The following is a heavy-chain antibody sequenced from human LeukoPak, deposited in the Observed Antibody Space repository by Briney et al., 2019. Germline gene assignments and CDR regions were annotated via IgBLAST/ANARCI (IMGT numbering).Heavy chain of an antibody. CDR3: AKQRTVTTEFDY. J-gene: IGHJ4*02. Sequence: GGSLRLSCAASGFTFSNYAMSRVRQAPGKGLDWVSGISGSGGSTYYADSVKGRFTISRDNSKNTLYLQMNSLRAEDTAVYYCAKQRTVTTEFDYWGQGTLVTVSS. CDR1: GFTFSNYA. D-gene: IGHD4-17*01. V-gene: IGHV3-23*01. CDR2: ISGSGGST.